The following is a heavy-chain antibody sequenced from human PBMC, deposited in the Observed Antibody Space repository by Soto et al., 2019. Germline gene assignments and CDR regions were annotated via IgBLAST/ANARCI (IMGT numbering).Heavy chain of an antibody. CDR2: ISGAGDNT. J-gene: IGHJ5*02. CDR1: GFTFRNYA. V-gene: IGHV3-23*01. Sequence: EVQLLESGGGLVQPGGSLRLSCAASGFTFRNYAMSWVRQAPGKGLEWVSAISGAGDNTYYADSVKGRYTISRDQSKNTPYLQMNRLRAEDTALYYGAKDKGAGGGSCFDNWGQGALVTVSA. CDR3: AKDKGAGGGSCFDN. D-gene: IGHD2-15*01.